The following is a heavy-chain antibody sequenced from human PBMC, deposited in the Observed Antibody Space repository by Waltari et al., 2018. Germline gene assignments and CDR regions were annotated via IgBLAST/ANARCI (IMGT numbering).Heavy chain of an antibody. CDR2: IYHSGST. D-gene: IGHD5-18*01. CDR3: ASVDTAMVLDY. J-gene: IGHJ4*02. V-gene: IGHV4-30-2*01. CDR1: RGSIRSGVYS. Sequence: QLQLQESGSGLVKPSPTLSLTCAVSRGSIRSGVYSWRWIRQPPGKGLEWIGYIYHSGSTYYNPSLKSRVTISVDRSKNQFSLKLSSVTAADTAVYYCASVDTAMVLDYWGQGTLVTVSS.